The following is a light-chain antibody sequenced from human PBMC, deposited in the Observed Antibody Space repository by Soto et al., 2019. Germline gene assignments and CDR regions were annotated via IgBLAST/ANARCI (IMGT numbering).Light chain of an antibody. CDR3: QQYGSSGT. CDR1: QSVSNNY. V-gene: IGKV3-20*01. Sequence: EIVLTQSPGTLSLSPGERATLSCRATQSVSNNYLARYQQNPGQAPRLLIYGASNRATGIPDRFSGSGCGADFTLTISRLEAEDFAVYYCQQYGSSGTFGQGTKVDIK. J-gene: IGKJ1*01. CDR2: GAS.